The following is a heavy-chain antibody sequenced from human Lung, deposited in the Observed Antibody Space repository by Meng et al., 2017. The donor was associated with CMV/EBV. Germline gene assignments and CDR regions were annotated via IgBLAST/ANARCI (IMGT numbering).Heavy chain of an antibody. CDR3: ARDPGGYCRNTNCPRWFDP. Sequence: SETXSLTCTVSGGSTSSGDYYWSWIRQHPGKGLEWIGYIYYSGNTYYSPSLKRRVTVSVDTSKNQFSLKLSSVTAVDTAVYYCARDPGGYCRNTNCPRWFDPXGQGXLVTVSS. D-gene: IGHD2-2*01. V-gene: IGHV4-31*03. J-gene: IGHJ5*02. CDR1: GGSTSSGDYY. CDR2: IYYSGNT.